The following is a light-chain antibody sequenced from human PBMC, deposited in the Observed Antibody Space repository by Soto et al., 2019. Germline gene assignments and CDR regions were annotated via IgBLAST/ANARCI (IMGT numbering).Light chain of an antibody. CDR3: QQYNIWPRT. J-gene: IGKJ1*01. CDR2: GAS. Sequence: EIVMTQYPATLSVSPGERATLSCRASQSISSNLAWYQQNPGQAPRLLIFGASARATGIPARFSGSGSGKELTLTISSLLSEDFAVYYCQQYNIWPRTFGQGTKV. CDR1: QSISSN. V-gene: IGKV3-15*01.